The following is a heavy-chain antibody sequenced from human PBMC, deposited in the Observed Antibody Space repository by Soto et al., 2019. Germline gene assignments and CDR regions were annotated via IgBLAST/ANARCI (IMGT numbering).Heavy chain of an antibody. CDR3: ARGYIFGRNWFDP. J-gene: IGHJ5*02. CDR1: GYTFTDSI. Sequence: QVRLVQSGAEVKRPGASVKVSCKASGYTFTDSIIHWVRQAPGQGLAWMGWINAGSGNTKYSQRFQDRVTITRDTSANTAYMELSRLRSEDTAVYYCARGYIFGRNWFDPWGQGTLVTVSS. V-gene: IGHV1-3*01. D-gene: IGHD5-18*01. CDR2: INAGSGNT.